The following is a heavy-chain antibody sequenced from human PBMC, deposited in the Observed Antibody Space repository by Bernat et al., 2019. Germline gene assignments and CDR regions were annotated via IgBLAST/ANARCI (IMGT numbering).Heavy chain of an antibody. Sequence: QVQLVESGGGVVQPGRSLRLSCAASGFTFSSYGMHWVRQAPGKGLEWVAVIWYDGSNKYYTDSVKGRFTISRDNSGNTVYLQMNSLRAEDTAVYYCARLGSRWSLDYWGQGTLVTVSS. V-gene: IGHV3-33*01. D-gene: IGHD6-13*01. J-gene: IGHJ4*02. CDR1: GFTFSSYG. CDR3: ARLGSRWSLDY. CDR2: IWYDGSNK.